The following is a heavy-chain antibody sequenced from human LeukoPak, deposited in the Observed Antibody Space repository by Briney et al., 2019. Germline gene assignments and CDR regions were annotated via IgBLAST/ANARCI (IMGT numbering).Heavy chain of an antibody. CDR2: ISAYNGNT. CDR3: ARDTPEYYYDSSGYYPPDY. J-gene: IGHJ4*02. D-gene: IGHD3-22*01. Sequence: ASVKVSCKASGYTFTSYGISWVRQAPGQGLEWMGWISAYNGNTNHAQKLQGRVTMTTDTSTSTAYMELRSLRSDDTAVYYCARDTPEYYYDSSGYYPPDYWGQGTLVTVSS. V-gene: IGHV1-18*01. CDR1: GYTFTSYG.